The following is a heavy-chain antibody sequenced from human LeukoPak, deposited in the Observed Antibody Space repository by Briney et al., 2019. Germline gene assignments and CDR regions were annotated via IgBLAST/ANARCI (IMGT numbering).Heavy chain of an antibody. Sequence: PGGSLRLSCAASGFTFSSYAMHWVRQAPGKGLEWVAVISYDGSNKYYADSVKGRFTISRDNSKNTLYLQMNSLRAEDTAVYYCARLGYYDSSGTSHWGQGTLVTVSS. D-gene: IGHD3-22*01. V-gene: IGHV3-30-3*01. CDR1: GFTFSSYA. J-gene: IGHJ4*02. CDR3: ARLGYYDSSGTSH. CDR2: ISYDGSNK.